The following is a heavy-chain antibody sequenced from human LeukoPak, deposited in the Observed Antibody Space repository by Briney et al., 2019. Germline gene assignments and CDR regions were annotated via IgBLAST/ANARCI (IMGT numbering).Heavy chain of an antibody. V-gene: IGHV4-59*01. CDR1: GFTFSSYW. CDR3: ARNLYDDSGSMGIYTFDN. J-gene: IGHJ4*02. CDR2: IYHSGNT. D-gene: IGHD3-22*01. Sequence: SGGSLRLSCAASGFTFSSYWMSWIRQSPGKGLEWIGYIYHSGNTNCNPSLKSRVTISVDTSKNQFSLNLRSVTAADTAVYYCARNLYDDSGSMGIYTFDNWGQGTLVTVSS.